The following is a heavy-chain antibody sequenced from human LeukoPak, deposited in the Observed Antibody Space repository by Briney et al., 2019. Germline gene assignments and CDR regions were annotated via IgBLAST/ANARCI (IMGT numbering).Heavy chain of an antibody. J-gene: IGHJ6*03. V-gene: IGHV4-38-2*01. Sequence: SETLSLTCAVSGYSVSSGYYWGWIRQPPGKGLEWIGSIYHSGSTYYNPSLKSRVTISVDTSKNQFSLKLSSVTAADTAVYYCAICCGPLDSSGYLSDYYYYMDVWGKGTTVTVSS. CDR3: AICCGPLDSSGYLSDYYYYMDV. CDR1: GYSVSSGYY. D-gene: IGHD3-22*01. CDR2: IYHSGST.